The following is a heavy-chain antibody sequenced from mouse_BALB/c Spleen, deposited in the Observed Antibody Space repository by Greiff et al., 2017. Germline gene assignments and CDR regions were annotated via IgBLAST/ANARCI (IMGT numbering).Heavy chain of an antibody. J-gene: IGHJ2*01. V-gene: IGHV14-3*02. CDR1: GFNIKDTY. D-gene: IGHD6-1*01. CDR3: ARSLPSTGFDY. CDR2: IDPANGNT. Sequence: VQLKQSGAELVKPGASVKLSCTASGFNIKDTYMHWVKQRPEQGLEWIGRIDPANGNTKYDPKFQGKATITADTSSNTAYLQLSSLTSEDTAVYYCARSLPSTGFDYWGQGTTLTVSS.